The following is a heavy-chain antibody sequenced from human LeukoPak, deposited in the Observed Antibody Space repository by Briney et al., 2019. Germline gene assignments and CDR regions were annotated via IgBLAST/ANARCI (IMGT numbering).Heavy chain of an antibody. CDR3: AKRPWYYYDSSGYYDY. J-gene: IGHJ4*02. Sequence: PGGSLRLSCAASGFTFSSYAMSWVRQAPGKRLEWVSAISGSGGSTYYADSVKGRFTISRDNSKNTLYLQMNSLRAEDTAVYYCAKRPWYYYDSSGYYDYWGQGTLVTVSS. V-gene: IGHV3-23*01. CDR2: ISGSGGST. CDR1: GFTFSSYA. D-gene: IGHD3-22*01.